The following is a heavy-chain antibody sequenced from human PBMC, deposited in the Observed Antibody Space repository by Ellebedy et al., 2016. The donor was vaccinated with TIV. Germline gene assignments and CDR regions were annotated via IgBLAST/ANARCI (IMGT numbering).Heavy chain of an antibody. CDR3: ARDEAYYDSSGYHWGFDY. D-gene: IGHD3-22*01. J-gene: IGHJ4*02. CDR1: GGSISSYY. Sequence: SETLSLTCTVSGGSISSYYWSWIRQLPGKGLEWIGYIYYSGSTNYNPSLKSRVTISVDTSKNQFSLKLSSVTAADTAVYYCARDEAYYDSSGYHWGFDYWGQGTLVTVSS. CDR2: IYYSGST. V-gene: IGHV4-59*12.